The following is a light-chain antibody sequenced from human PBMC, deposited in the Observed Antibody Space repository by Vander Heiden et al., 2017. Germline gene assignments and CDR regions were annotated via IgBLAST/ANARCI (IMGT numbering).Light chain of an antibody. CDR2: DAA. V-gene: IGKV1-5*01. J-gene: IGKJ2*01. CDR3: QQHNSYSPYT. Sequence: DDQVTMSPSTLSASVGDRLILTCRARQSISSWLAWYQQKPGKAPKLLLYDAASMESGVLSRFCGSRSATEDSPLISSLQPAEFATYYYQQHNSYSPYTFGQGTKLEIK. CDR1: QSISSW.